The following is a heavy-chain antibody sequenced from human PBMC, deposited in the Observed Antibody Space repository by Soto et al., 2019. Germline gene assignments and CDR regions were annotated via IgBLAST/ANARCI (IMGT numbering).Heavy chain of an antibody. Sequence: PGGSLRLSCAASGFTFSSYGMHWVRQAPGKGLEWVAVISYDGSNKYYADSVKGRFTISRDNSKNTLYLQMNSLRAEDTAVYYCAKGDCSSTSCYCGGDCPDLTFDYWGQGTLVTVSS. CDR1: GFTFSSYG. J-gene: IGHJ4*02. V-gene: IGHV3-30*18. CDR3: AKGDCSSTSCYCGGDCPDLTFDY. D-gene: IGHD2-2*01. CDR2: ISYDGSNK.